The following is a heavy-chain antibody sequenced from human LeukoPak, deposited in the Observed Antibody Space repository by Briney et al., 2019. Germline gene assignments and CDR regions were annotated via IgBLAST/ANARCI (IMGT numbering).Heavy chain of an antibody. V-gene: IGHV3-33*07. CDR2: IWFDGSNK. CDR1: GFPFSSYA. Sequence: GGSLRLSCEASGFPFSSYAMTWVRQAPGKGLEWVAVIWFDGSNKYYADSVKGRFTISRDNSKNTLYLQMNSLRAEDTAVYYCARDRDWGCSYCSYWGQGTLVTVSS. CDR3: ARDRDWGCSYCSY. J-gene: IGHJ4*02. D-gene: IGHD7-27*01.